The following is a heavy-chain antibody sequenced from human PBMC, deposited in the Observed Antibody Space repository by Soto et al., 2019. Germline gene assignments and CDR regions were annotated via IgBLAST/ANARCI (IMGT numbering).Heavy chain of an antibody. J-gene: IGHJ6*03. CDR1: GFTFSSYA. CDR2: ISYDGSNK. Sequence: GGSLRLSCAASGFTFSSYAMHWVRQAPGKGLEWVAVISYDGSNKYYADSVKGRFTISRDNSKNTLYLQMNSLRAEDTAVYYCASLSPPPIMDVWGKGTTVTVSS. CDR3: ASLSPPPIMDV. V-gene: IGHV3-30*04. D-gene: IGHD3-16*01.